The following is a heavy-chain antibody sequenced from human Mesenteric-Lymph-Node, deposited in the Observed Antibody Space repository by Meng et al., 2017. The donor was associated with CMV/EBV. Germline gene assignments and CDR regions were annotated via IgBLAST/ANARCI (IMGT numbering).Heavy chain of an antibody. CDR3: AREGRECGGDCYDG. CDR2: IYHSGST. CDR1: GGPIGTYY. D-gene: IGHD2-21*01. J-gene: IGHJ3*01. Sequence: SETLSLTCTVSGGPIGTYYWSWIRQPPGKGLEWIGSIYHSGSTYYNPSLKSRVTISVDTSKNQFSLKLSSVTAADTAVYYCAREGRECGGDCYDGWGQGTMVTVSS. V-gene: IGHV4-59*12.